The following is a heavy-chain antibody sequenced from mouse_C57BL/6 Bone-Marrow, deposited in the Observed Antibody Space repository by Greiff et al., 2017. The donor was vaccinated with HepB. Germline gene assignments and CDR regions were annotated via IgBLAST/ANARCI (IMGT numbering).Heavy chain of an antibody. CDR3: TRDYYGSRGNFDY. CDR1: GFTFSSYA. D-gene: IGHD1-1*01. CDR2: ISSGGDYI. J-gene: IGHJ2*01. V-gene: IGHV5-9-1*02. Sequence: EVNLVESGEGLVKPGGSLKLSCAASGFTFSSYAMSWVRQTPEKRLEWVAYISSGGDYIYYADTVKGRFTISRDNARNTLYLQMSSLKSEDTAMYYCTRDYYGSRGNFDYWGQGTTLTVSS.